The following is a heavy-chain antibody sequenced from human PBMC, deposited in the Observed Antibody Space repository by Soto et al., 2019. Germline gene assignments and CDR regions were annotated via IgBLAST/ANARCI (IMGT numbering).Heavy chain of an antibody. CDR3: SRVLSSGWSRFDY. D-gene: IGHD6-19*01. CDR2: MYHSGST. CDR1: GGSISSDYW. J-gene: IGHJ4*02. Sequence: QVQLQESGPGLVKPSGTLSLTCAVSGGSISSDYWWTWVRQPPGKGLEWIAEMYHSGSTNYNPSRKSRVTMSVDKSKNQISLKLRSVTAADTAVYYCSRVLSSGWSRFDYWGQGTLVHVSS. V-gene: IGHV4-4*02.